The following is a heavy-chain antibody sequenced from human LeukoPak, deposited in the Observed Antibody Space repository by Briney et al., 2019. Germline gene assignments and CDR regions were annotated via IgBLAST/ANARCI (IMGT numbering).Heavy chain of an antibody. V-gene: IGHV3-15*01. Sequence: GGSLRLSCAASGFTFSIAWMSWVRQAPGKGLEWLGQIKKKTDGATTSYAAPVKGRFTISRDDSKNTLFLQMNSLKTEDTALYYCTWSGLKIESWGQGTLVTVSS. CDR3: TWSGLKIES. CDR1: GFTFSIAW. D-gene: IGHD3-3*01. J-gene: IGHJ4*02. CDR2: IKKKTDGATT.